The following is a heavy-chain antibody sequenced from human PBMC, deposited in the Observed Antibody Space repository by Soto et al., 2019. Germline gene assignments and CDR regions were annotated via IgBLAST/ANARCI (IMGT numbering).Heavy chain of an antibody. Sequence: QLQLQESGPGLLKPSETLSLTCTVSGGSISSSSYYWGWIRQPPGKGLEGIGNIYHTGSAYYNPSLKSRLTMSADMSNIQFSLKLYSVTAADTAVYYCASRRGGSGWFDFLGQGTLVTVAS. V-gene: IGHV4-39*01. CDR3: ASRRGGSGWFDF. D-gene: IGHD6-25*01. CDR1: GGSISSSSYY. CDR2: IYHTGSA. J-gene: IGHJ4*02.